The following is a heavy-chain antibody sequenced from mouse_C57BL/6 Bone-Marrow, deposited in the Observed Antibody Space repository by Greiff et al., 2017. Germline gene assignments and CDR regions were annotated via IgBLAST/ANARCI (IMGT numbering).Heavy chain of an antibody. CDR3: TREGLPYYAMDY. CDR1: GYTFTDYE. J-gene: IGHJ4*01. CDR2: IDPETGGT. D-gene: IGHD2-2*01. Sequence: VQLQQSGAELVRPGASVTLSCKASGYTFTDYEMHWVKQTPVHGLEWIGAIDPETGGTAYNQKFKGKAILTADKSSSTAYMELRSLTSEDSAVYYCTREGLPYYAMDYWGQGTSVTVSS. V-gene: IGHV1-15*01.